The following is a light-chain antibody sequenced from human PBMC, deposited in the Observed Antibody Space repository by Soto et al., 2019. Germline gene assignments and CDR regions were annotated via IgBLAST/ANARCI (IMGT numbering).Light chain of an antibody. J-gene: IGLJ2*01. CDR2: EVS. Sequence: QSALTQPPSASGSPGQSVTISCTGTSSDVGGYNYVSWYQQHPGKAPKLMISEVSKRPSGVPDRFSGSKSGNTASLTVSGLQAEDGAGYYFSSFAGNNNLVFGGGTKLTVL. CDR1: SSDVGGYNY. CDR3: SSFAGNNNLV. V-gene: IGLV2-8*01.